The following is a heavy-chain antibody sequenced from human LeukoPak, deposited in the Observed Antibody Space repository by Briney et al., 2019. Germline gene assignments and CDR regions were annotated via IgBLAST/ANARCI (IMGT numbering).Heavy chain of an antibody. CDR1: GGSISSYY. V-gene: IGHV4-59*01. J-gene: IGHJ1*01. CDR2: IYYSGST. CDR3: ASDRPFQH. Sequence: ASETLSLTCTVSGGSISSYYWSWIRQPPGKGLEWIGYIYYSGSTNYNPSLKSRVTISVDTSKNQFSLKLSSVTAADTAVYYCASDRPFQHWGQGTLATVSS.